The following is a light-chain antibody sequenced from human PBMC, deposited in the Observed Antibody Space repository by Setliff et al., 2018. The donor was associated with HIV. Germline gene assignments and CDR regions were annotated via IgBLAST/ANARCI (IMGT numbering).Light chain of an antibody. Sequence: QSALTQPASVSGSPGQSITISCTGTRSYVGGYNYVSWYQQHPGKAPKLIIYEVRNRTSGVSNRFSGSKSGNTASLTISGLQAEDEADYYCNSYATSNTLPFGTGTKVTVL. V-gene: IGLV2-14*03. CDR1: RSYVGGYNY. CDR2: EVR. J-gene: IGLJ1*01. CDR3: NSYATSNTLP.